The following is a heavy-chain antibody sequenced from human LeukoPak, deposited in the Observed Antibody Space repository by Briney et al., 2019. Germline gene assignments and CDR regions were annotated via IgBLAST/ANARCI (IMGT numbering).Heavy chain of an antibody. CDR1: GGSISSGGYS. Sequence: SETLSLTCAVSGGSISSGGYSWSWIRRPPGKGLEWIGYIYHSGSTYYNPSLKSRVTISVDRSKNQFSLKLSSVTAADTAVYYCARAAGYYFDYWGQGTLVTVSS. CDR3: ARAAGYYFDY. V-gene: IGHV4-30-2*01. D-gene: IGHD6-19*01. CDR2: IYHSGST. J-gene: IGHJ4*02.